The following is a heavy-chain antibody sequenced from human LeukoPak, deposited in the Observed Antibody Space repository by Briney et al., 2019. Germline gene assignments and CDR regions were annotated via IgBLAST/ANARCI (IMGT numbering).Heavy chain of an antibody. Sequence: ASVKVSCKVCGYTLTELSMHWVRQAPGKGLEWMGGFDPEDGETIYAQKFQGRVTMTEDTSTDTAYMELSSLRSEDTAVYYCATIPVSVVVTEYWGQGTLVTVSS. D-gene: IGHD2-21*02. J-gene: IGHJ4*02. CDR3: ATIPVSVVVTEY. CDR1: GYTLTELS. V-gene: IGHV1-24*01. CDR2: FDPEDGET.